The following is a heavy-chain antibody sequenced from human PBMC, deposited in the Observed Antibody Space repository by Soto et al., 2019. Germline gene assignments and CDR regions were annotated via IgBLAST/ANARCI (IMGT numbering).Heavy chain of an antibody. CDR1: GGSISSSSYY. J-gene: IGHJ4*02. Sequence: QLQLQESGPGLVKPSETLSLTCTVSGGSISSSSYYWGWIHQPPGKGLEWIGNIYYSGSTYYNPSLKSRVTISVDTSKSHFSLKLSSVTAADTAVYYCAREYSMTTYLGYFDYWGQGTLVTVSS. CDR3: AREYSMTTYLGYFDY. D-gene: IGHD4-17*01. CDR2: IYYSGST. V-gene: IGHV4-39*02.